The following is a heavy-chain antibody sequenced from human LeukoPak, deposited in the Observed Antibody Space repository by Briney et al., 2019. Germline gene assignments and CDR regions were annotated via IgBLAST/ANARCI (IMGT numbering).Heavy chain of an antibody. V-gene: IGHV1-2*02. CDR3: TPRGCSTGPACPFLD. Sequence: TSVKLSCKASGFTLIGHALHWVRQAPGKGLQWMGWINRNTGGTNYAQTLQGRVTITRDTSISTSYLQMSSLRSDDTAVYYCTPRGCSTGPACPFLDGGQGTLVTVSS. CDR2: INRNTGGT. J-gene: IGHJ4*02. D-gene: IGHD2-8*02. CDR1: GFTLIGHA.